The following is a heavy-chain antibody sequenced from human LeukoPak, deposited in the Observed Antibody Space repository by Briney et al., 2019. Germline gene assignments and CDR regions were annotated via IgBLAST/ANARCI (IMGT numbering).Heavy chain of an antibody. J-gene: IGHJ5*02. Sequence: GRSLRLFCAASGFTFSSYAMHWVRQAPGKGLEGVAVISYDGSNKYYADSVKGRFTISRDNSKNTLYLQMNSLRAEDTAVYYCARSPRYSSSWYWFDPWGQGTLVTVSS. D-gene: IGHD6-13*01. V-gene: IGHV3-30-3*01. CDR1: GFTFSSYA. CDR3: ARSPRYSSSWYWFDP. CDR2: ISYDGSNK.